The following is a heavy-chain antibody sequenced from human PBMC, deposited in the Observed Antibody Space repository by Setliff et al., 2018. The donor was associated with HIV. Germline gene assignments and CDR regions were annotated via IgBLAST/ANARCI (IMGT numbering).Heavy chain of an antibody. CDR1: GFTISSYW. CDR2: IKADGSEK. J-gene: IGHJ4*02. D-gene: IGHD5-18*01. V-gene: IGHV3-7*03. CDR3: ASRGTAMAYFDY. Sequence: GGSLRLSCAASGFTISSYWMNWVRQAPGKGLEWVANIKADGSEKYYVDSVKGRFTISRDNAKNSLYLQMNSLRAEDTAVYYCASRGTAMAYFDYWGQGTLVTVSS.